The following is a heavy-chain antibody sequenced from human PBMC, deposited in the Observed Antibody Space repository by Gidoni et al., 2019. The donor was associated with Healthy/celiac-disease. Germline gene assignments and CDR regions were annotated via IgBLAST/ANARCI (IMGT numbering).Heavy chain of an antibody. CDR3: ARETGTTGYFYYYMDV. Sequence: QVPLQESGPGLVKPSETLSLTCTVSGGSISSYYWSWIRQPAGKGLEWIGHIYTRGRTNYNPSLKSRVTMSLDTSKNQFSLKLSSVTAADTAVYYCARETGTTGYFYYYMDVWGKGTTVTVSS. V-gene: IGHV4-4*07. J-gene: IGHJ6*03. D-gene: IGHD1-7*01. CDR2: IYTRGRT. CDR1: GGSISSYY.